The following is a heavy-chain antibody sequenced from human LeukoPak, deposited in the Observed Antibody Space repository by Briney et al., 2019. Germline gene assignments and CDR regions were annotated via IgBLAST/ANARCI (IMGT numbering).Heavy chain of an antibody. CDR1: GYTFTSYG. J-gene: IGHJ5*02. V-gene: IGHV1-18*01. Sequence: EASVKVSCKASGYTFTSYGISWVRQAPGQGLEWMGWISAYNGNTNYAQKLQGRVTMTTDTSTSTAYMELRSLRSEDTAVYYCAREQQLVRTKAGRENWFDPWGQGTLVTVSS. D-gene: IGHD6-13*01. CDR3: AREQQLVRTKAGRENWFDP. CDR2: ISAYNGNT.